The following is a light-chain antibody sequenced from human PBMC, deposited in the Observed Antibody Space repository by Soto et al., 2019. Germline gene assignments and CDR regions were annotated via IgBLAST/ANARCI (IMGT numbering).Light chain of an antibody. CDR1: TGAVTSGYY. CDR2: SKS. J-gene: IGLJ2*01. V-gene: IGLV7-43*01. CDR3: LLYYGGAQLV. Sequence: QAVVTQEPSLTVSPGGTVTLTCASSTGAVTSGYYLNWFQQKPGQTPRALIYSKSNKHSWTPARFSGSLLGGKAALTLSGVQPEDEAEYYCLLYYGGAQLVFGGGTKLTVL.